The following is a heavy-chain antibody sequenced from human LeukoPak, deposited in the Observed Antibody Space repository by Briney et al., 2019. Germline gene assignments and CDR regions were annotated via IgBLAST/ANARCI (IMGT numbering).Heavy chain of an antibody. CDR3: AREPEAYYYYYMDV. J-gene: IGHJ6*03. CDR1: GFIFSNYS. Sequence: GGSLRLSCVASGFIFSNYSMNWVRQAPGKGLEWVSYISSSSSTIYYADSVKGRFTISRDNSKNTLYLQMNSLRAEDTAVYYCAREPEAYYYYYMDVWGKGTTVTISS. V-gene: IGHV3-48*01. CDR2: ISSSSSTI.